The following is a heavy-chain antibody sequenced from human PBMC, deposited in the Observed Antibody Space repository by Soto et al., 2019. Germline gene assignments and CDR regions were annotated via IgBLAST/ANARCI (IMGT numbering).Heavy chain of an antibody. Sequence: QITLKESGPTLVKPTQTLTLTCTFSGFSLSTSGVGVGWIRQPPGKAPERLAVIYGDDDRRYSPSLKSRLTITKDTSKNQVVLTMTKMDPVDTATYYCAHRGGITMVRGVIITGFDYWGQGTLVTVSS. J-gene: IGHJ4*02. CDR2: IYGDDDR. CDR1: GFSLSTSGVG. D-gene: IGHD3-10*01. CDR3: AHRGGITMVRGVIITGFDY. V-gene: IGHV2-5*02.